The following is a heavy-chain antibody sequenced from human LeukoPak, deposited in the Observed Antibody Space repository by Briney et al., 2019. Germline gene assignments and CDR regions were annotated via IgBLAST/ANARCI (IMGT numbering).Heavy chain of an antibody. D-gene: IGHD3-9*01. J-gene: IGHJ4*02. CDR3: ARHDLAIRYFDN. CDR1: GASLSSYF. V-gene: IGHV4-59*08. CDR2: IYYPGYP. Sequence: SETLSLTCNVSGASLSSYFWSWIRQPPGKGLEWIGYIYYPGYPNYNPSLKSRVTIAVETSKSQFSLRLSSVTAADTAVYYCARHDLAIRYFDNWGQGTLVTVSS.